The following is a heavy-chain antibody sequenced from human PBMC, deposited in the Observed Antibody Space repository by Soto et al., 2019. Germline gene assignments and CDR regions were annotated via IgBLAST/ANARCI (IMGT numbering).Heavy chain of an antibody. CDR2: TYYMSKWYN. V-gene: IGHV6-1*01. CDR3: ARALVVPAAMYNWFDP. CDR1: WDSVSSNSAA. J-gene: IGHJ5*02. Sequence: SQTLSLTFAISWDSVSSNSAAWNWIRQSPSRGLEWLGRTYYMSKWYNDYAVSVKSRITINPDTSKNQFSLQLNSVTPEDTDVYYCARALVVPAAMYNWFDPWGQGTLVTVSS. D-gene: IGHD2-2*01.